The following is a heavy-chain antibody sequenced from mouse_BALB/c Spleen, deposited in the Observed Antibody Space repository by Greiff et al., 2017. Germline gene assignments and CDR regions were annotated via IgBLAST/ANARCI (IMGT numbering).Heavy chain of an antibody. V-gene: IGHV5-6-2*01. Sequence: EVKLMESGGGLVKLGGSLKLSCAASGFTFSSYYMSWVRQTPEKRLELVAAINSNGGSTYYPDTVKGRFTISRDNAKNTLYLQMSSLKSEDTALYYCARRDYGYVWYFDVWGAGTTVTVSS. D-gene: IGHD1-2*01. CDR1: GFTFSSYY. CDR3: ARRDYGYVWYFDV. J-gene: IGHJ1*01. CDR2: INSNGGST.